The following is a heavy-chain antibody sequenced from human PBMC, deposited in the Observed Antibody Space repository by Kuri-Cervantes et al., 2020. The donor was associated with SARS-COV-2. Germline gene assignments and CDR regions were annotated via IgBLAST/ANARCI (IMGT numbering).Heavy chain of an antibody. CDR1: GFTFSGSG. CDR3: ARRAMVRGMYYFDY. J-gene: IGHJ4*02. Sequence: GESLKISCVASGFTFSGSGMHWVRQASGKGLEWVGRIRSKDKNYATAYAASLKGRFTISRDDAKNTAYLQMNSLETEDTAVYYCARRAMVRGMYYFDYWGQGTPVTVSS. D-gene: IGHD3-10*01. V-gene: IGHV3-73*01. CDR2: IRSKDKNYAT.